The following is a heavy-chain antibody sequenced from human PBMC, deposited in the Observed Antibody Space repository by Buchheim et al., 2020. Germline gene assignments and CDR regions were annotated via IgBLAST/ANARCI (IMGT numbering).Heavy chain of an antibody. D-gene: IGHD2-15*01. CDR1: GFTFSNYD. CDR2: ISSSSNTM. CDR3: ARGSGTGSYYIAD. J-gene: IGHJ4*02. V-gene: IGHV3-48*02. Sequence: EVQLVESGGGLVQPGGSLRLSCTASGFTFSNYDMNWVRQAPGKGLEWLSYISSSSNTMYYADSVKGRFTISRDNANNSLSLQMNSLRDDDTAVYYCARGSGTGSYYIADWGQGTL.